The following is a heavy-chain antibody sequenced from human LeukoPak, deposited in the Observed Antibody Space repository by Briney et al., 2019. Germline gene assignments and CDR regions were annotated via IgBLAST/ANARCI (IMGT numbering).Heavy chain of an antibody. CDR2: ISWNSGSI. V-gene: IGHV3-9*03. CDR1: GFTFDDYT. CDR3: AKSASGSYSGFDY. Sequence: GGSLRLSCAASGFTFDDYTMNWVRQAPGKGLEWVSGISWNSGSIGYADSVKGRFTISRDNAKNSLYLQMNSLRAEDMALYYCAKSASGSYSGFDYWGQGTLVTVSS. D-gene: IGHD1-26*01. J-gene: IGHJ4*02.